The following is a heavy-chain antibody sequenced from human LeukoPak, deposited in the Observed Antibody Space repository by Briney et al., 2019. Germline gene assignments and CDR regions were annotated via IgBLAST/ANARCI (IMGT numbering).Heavy chain of an antibody. D-gene: IGHD3-9*01. CDR1: GFTFSSYA. CDR3: AKDKPKNDVLRYFDRMPQFDY. CDR2: ISGSGGST. Sequence: GGSLRLSCAASGFTFSSYAMSWVRQAPGKGLEWVSAISGSGGSTYYADSVKGRFTISRDNSKNTLYLQMNSLRAEDTAVYYCAKDKPKNDVLRYFDRMPQFDYWGQGTLVTVSS. V-gene: IGHV3-23*01. J-gene: IGHJ4*02.